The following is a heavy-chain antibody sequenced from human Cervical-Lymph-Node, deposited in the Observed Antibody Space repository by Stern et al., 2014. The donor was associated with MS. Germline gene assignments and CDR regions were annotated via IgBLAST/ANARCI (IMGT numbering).Heavy chain of an antibody. D-gene: IGHD5-12*01. Sequence: EVQLVESGAEVKKPGESLKISCEASGYLFDDYWIGWVRQMSGRGLELVAIIFPRDSNTRYSPSVQGQVTISADKSISTAYLQWSSLKAPDPAMYYCARSPATPSGYDRFDYWGQGALVTVSS. CDR1: GYLFDDYW. CDR3: ARSPATPSGYDRFDY. V-gene: IGHV5-51*01. CDR2: IFPRDSNT. J-gene: IGHJ4*02.